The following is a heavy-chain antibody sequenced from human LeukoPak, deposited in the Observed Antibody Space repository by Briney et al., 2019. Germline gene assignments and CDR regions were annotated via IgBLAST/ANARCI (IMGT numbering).Heavy chain of an antibody. D-gene: IGHD6-19*01. CDR3: ARDSRGSSGWPGVY. CDR1: GYTFTSYG. Sequence: ASVKVSCKASGYTFTSYGISWVRQAPGQGLEWMGWISAYNGNTNYAQKLQGRVTMTTDTPTSTAYMELRSLRSDDTAVYYCARDSRGSSGWPGVYWGQGTLVTVSS. V-gene: IGHV1-18*01. J-gene: IGHJ4*02. CDR2: ISAYNGNT.